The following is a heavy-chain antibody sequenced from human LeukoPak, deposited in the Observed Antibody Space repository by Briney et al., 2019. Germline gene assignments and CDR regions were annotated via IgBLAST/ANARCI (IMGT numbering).Heavy chain of an antibody. Sequence: GASVKVSCKASGYTSTGYYIRWVRQAPGQWLEWMGWINPNGGGTKYAQKWQGRVSMTRDTSISTAYMELSRLRSDDTAVYYCARVRTTVLYCSGGSCPFDYWGQGTLVTVSS. V-gene: IGHV1-2*02. CDR2: INPNGGGT. CDR1: GYTSTGYY. CDR3: ARVRTTVLYCSGGSCPFDY. D-gene: IGHD2-15*01. J-gene: IGHJ4*02.